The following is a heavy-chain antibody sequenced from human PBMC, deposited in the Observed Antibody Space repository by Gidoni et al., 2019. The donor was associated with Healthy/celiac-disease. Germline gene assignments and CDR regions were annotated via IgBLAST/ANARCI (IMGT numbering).Heavy chain of an antibody. D-gene: IGHD5-18*01. V-gene: IGHV4-34*01. CDR2: INHSGST. CDR3: ARRGRGYSYGYGGAFDI. Sequence: QLQLHQWGAGLLKPSATLSSTCAAYGGSFSGYHWSRIRQPPGKGLEWIGEINHSGSTNYNPSLKSRVTISVDTSKNQFSLKLSSVTAADTAVYYCARRGRGYSYGYGGAFDIWGQGTMVTVSS. CDR1: GGSFSGYH. J-gene: IGHJ3*02.